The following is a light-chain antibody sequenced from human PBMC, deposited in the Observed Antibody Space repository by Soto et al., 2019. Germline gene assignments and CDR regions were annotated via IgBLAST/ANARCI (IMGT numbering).Light chain of an antibody. CDR2: DAS. CDR3: QQRSNWGVT. V-gene: IGKV3-11*01. Sequence: EIVLTQSPATLSLSPGERATLSCRASQSVSSYLAWYQQKPGQAPRLLIYDASNSATGIPARFSGSGSGTDVTLTISSLEPEDFAGYYCQQRSNWGVTFGGGTKVEIK. J-gene: IGKJ4*01. CDR1: QSVSSY.